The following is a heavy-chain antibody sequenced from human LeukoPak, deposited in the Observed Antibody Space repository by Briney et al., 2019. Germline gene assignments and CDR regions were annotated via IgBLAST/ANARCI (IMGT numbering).Heavy chain of an antibody. J-gene: IGHJ4*02. CDR3: DKVGTWELQRVFEN. V-gene: IGHV3-7*01. Sequence: GGSLSLSCAASGFTFSDYWLTWIRQVPGKGLEWVANVGREGTNKNYVDSVEGRFTISRDNAKKPLDREMNRLRVEDTALYYCDKVGTWELQRVFENWGQGTLVTVSS. CDR1: GFTFSDYW. D-gene: IGHD1-26*01. CDR2: VGREGTNK.